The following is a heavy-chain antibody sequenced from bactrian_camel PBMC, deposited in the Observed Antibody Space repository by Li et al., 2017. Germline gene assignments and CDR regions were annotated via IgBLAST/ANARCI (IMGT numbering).Heavy chain of an antibody. CDR1: GFTLGRYC. CDR3: AADRERPWCAYGGRRDFDLDS. V-gene: IGHV3S1*01. D-gene: IGHD6*01. Sequence: HVQLVESGGGTAEPGGSLRLSCVATGFTLGRYCLGWYRQVSEIGREGVAAIGYNGAYYYAESVRGRFTISRDKGENTVYLQMNALKIEDTAMYYCAADRERPWCAYGGRRDFDLDSWGRGTQVTV. CDR2: IGYNGA. J-gene: IGHJ4*01.